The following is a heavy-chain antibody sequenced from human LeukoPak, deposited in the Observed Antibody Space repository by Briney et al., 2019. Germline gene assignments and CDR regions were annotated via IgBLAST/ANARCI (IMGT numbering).Heavy chain of an antibody. V-gene: IGHV4-59*08. D-gene: IGHD6-13*01. Sequence: SETLSLTCTVSGGSMNSYYWSWIRQPPGKGLEWIGYIYYSGSTNYNPSLKSRVTISVDTSKNQFSLKLSSVTAADTAVFYCARQSYRSSWGSYYFDYWGQGTLVTVSS. J-gene: IGHJ4*02. CDR1: GGSMNSYY. CDR2: IYYSGST. CDR3: ARQSYRSSWGSYYFDY.